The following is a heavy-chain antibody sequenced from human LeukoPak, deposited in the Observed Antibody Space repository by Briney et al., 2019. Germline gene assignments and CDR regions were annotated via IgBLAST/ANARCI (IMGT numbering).Heavy chain of an antibody. D-gene: IGHD3-16*01. CDR3: ARGGNGRGSLNYYYYMDV. Sequence: ASVKVSCKASGYTFTSYDINWVRQATGQGLEWMGWMNPNSGNTGYAQKFQGRVTITADKSTSTAYMELSSLRSEDTAVYYCARGGNGRGSLNYYYYMDVWGKGTTVTVSS. CDR1: GYTFTSYD. V-gene: IGHV1-8*03. CDR2: MNPNSGNT. J-gene: IGHJ6*03.